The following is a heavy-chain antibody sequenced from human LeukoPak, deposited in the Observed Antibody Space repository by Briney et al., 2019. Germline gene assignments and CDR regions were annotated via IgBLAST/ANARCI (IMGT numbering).Heavy chain of an antibody. CDR1: GGSFSGYY. V-gene: IGHV4-34*01. Sequence: SETLSLTCAVYGGSFSGYYWSWLRQPPGKGLEWIGEINHSGSTNYNPSLKSRVTISVDTSKNQFSLKLSSVPAADTAVYYCARNLRYCSSTSCSWGLYYYYYMDVWGKGTTVTVSS. CDR2: INHSGST. D-gene: IGHD2-2*01. CDR3: ARNLRYCSSTSCSWGLYYYYYMDV. J-gene: IGHJ6*03.